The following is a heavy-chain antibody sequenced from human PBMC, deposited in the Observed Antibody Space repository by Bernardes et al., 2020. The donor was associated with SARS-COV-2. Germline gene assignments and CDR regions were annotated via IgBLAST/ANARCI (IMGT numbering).Heavy chain of an antibody. J-gene: IGHJ4*02. CDR3: TTVRPLGLLSMVYFDD. CDR2: IDRDDGET. D-gene: IGHD2-21*01. V-gene: IGHV1-24*01. CDR1: GYALGDVS. Sequence: ASVKVSCKVSGYALGDVSVHWVRQAPGKGLEWMGGIDRDDGETLYAQKLQNRIIMTEDTSADTAYIELSSLKFEDTGVYYCTTVRPLGLLSMVYFDDWGQGTLVTVSS.